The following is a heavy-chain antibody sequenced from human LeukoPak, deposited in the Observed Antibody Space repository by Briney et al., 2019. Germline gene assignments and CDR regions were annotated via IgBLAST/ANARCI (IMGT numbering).Heavy chain of an antibody. CDR1: GFTFSSYS. J-gene: IGHJ6*03. Sequence: GWSLRLSCAASGFTFSSYSMNWVRQAPGKGLEWVSSISSSRSYLYYAASVKGRFTISRDNAKNSLYLQMNSVRAEDTAVCYCAGGLYYMDVWGKGTTVTVSS. CDR2: ISSSRSYL. V-gene: IGHV3-21*01. CDR3: AGGLYYMDV. D-gene: IGHD3-22*01.